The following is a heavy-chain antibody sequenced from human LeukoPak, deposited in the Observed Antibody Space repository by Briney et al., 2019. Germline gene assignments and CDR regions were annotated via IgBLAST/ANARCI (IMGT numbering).Heavy chain of an antibody. D-gene: IGHD1-7*01. CDR2: VYYRGNT. CDR3: ARGDWKYGDFDR. CDR1: GGSISSSSYY. V-gene: IGHV4-39*07. J-gene: IGHJ4*02. Sequence: SETLSLTCAVSGGSISSSSYYWGWIRQPPGKGLEWIGSVYYRGNTYYNPSLKSRVTTSVDTSKNQLSLKVSSMTAADTAVYYCARGDWKYGDFDRWGQGTLVTVSS.